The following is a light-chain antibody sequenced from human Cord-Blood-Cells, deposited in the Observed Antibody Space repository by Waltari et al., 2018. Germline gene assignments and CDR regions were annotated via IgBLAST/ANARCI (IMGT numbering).Light chain of an antibody. V-gene: IGKV1-39*01. CDR3: QQSYSTPHT. Sequence: DIQMTQSPSSLSASVGDRVTITCRASQSISSYLNWYQQKPGKAPKLRIYAASSLQSGVPSRFSGGGSGTDFTLNISSLQPEDFATYYCQQSYSTPHTFGQGTKVEIK. CDR1: QSISSY. J-gene: IGKJ1*01. CDR2: AAS.